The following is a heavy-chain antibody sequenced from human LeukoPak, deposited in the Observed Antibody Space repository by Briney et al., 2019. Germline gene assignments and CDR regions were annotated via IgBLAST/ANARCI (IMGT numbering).Heavy chain of an antibody. V-gene: IGHV4-59*01. CDR2: IYYSGST. CDR3: ARRRVVPAANYYYYYGMDV. CDR1: GGSISSYY. J-gene: IGHJ6*02. Sequence: SETLSLTCTVSGGSISSYYWSWIRQPPGKGLEWIGYIYYSGSTNCNPSLKSRVTISVDTSKNQFSLKLSSVTAADTAVYYCARRRVVPAANYYYYYGMDVWGQGTTVTVSS. D-gene: IGHD2-2*01.